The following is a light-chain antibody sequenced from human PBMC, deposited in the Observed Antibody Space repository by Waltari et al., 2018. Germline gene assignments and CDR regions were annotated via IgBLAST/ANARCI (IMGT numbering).Light chain of an antibody. Sequence: SYVLTQPPSVSVAPGKTATITCGGYKIGNRNVNWYQQKPGQAPVLVISYDHDRPSGIPERFSGSNSGNTATLTIRRVEAGDEADYYCQVWDFDSGHPVFGGGTELTV. CDR3: QVWDFDSGHPV. CDR2: YDH. V-gene: IGLV3-21*04. CDR1: KIGNRN. J-gene: IGLJ3*02.